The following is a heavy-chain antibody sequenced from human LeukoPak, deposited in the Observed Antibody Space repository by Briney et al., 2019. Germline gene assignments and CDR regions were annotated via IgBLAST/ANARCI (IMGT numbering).Heavy chain of an antibody. J-gene: IGHJ3*02. D-gene: IGHD3-10*01. CDR1: GFSLSTSGMC. Sequence: ESGPTLVNPTQTLTLTCTFSGFSLSTSGMCVSWIRQPPGKALEWLARIDWDDDKYYSTSLKTRLTISKDTSKNQVVLTMTNMDPVDTATYYCARISLARATMVRGHDAFDIWGQGTMVTVSP. CDR3: ARISLARATMVRGHDAFDI. V-gene: IGHV2-70*11. CDR2: IDWDDDK.